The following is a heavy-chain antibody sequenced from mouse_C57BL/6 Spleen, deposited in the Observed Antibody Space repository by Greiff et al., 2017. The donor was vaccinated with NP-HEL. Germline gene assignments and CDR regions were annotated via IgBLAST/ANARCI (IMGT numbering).Heavy chain of an antibody. Sequence: QVQLQQSGPELVKPGASVKISCKASGYAFSSSWMNWVKQRPGKGLEWIGRIYPGDGDTNYNGKFKGKATLTADKSSSTAYMQLSSLTSEDSAVYFCARENYSSSAYYAMDYWGQGTSVTVSS. J-gene: IGHJ4*01. V-gene: IGHV1-82*01. D-gene: IGHD1-1*01. CDR2: IYPGDGDT. CDR1: GYAFSSSW. CDR3: ARENYSSSAYYAMDY.